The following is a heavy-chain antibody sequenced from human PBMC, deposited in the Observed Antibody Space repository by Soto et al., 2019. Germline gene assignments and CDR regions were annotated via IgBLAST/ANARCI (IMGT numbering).Heavy chain of an antibody. D-gene: IGHD3-22*01. CDR3: AEGVGGYDT. CDR1: GGAFSSSS. CDR2: IIPMFGTT. V-gene: IGHV1-69*01. Sequence: QVQLVQSGAEVRKPGSSVKVSCKASGGAFSSSSINWVRQAPGQGLEWMGGIIPMFGTTNYAQKLQGRVTLTADESTSTAYMAMTDLRSEDTAVYYCAEGVGGYDTWGPGTLVTVS. J-gene: IGHJ5*02.